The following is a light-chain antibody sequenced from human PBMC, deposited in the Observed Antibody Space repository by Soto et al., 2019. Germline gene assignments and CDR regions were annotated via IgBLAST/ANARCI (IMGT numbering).Light chain of an antibody. J-gene: IGKJ1*01. Sequence: ELVLTQSPGTLSLSPGERATLSCRASQSVSSSYLAWYQQKLGQAPRLLIYGTSSRATAIPDRFSGSGSGTDFTLTISRLEPEDFAVYYCQQYGSSSWTFGQGTKVDIK. CDR3: QQYGSSSWT. V-gene: IGKV3-20*01. CDR1: QSVSSSY. CDR2: GTS.